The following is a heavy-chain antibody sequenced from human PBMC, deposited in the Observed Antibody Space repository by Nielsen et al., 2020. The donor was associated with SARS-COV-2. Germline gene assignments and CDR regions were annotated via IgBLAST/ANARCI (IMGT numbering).Heavy chain of an antibody. CDR1: GFTFSSYA. Sequence: LSLTCAASGFTFSSYAMHWVRQAPGKGLEYVSAISSNGGSTYYANSVKGRFTISRDNSKNTLYLQMNSLRAEDTAVYYCARVSSLSSSSGYWGQGTLVTVSS. CDR3: ARVSSLSSSSGY. V-gene: IGHV3-64*01. D-gene: IGHD6-6*01. J-gene: IGHJ4*02. CDR2: ISSNGGST.